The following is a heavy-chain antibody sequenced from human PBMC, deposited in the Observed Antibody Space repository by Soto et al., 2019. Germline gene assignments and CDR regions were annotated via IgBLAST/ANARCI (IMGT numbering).Heavy chain of an antibody. V-gene: IGHV1-69*08. Sequence: QVQLVQSGAEVKKPGSSVKVSCKASGGTFSSYTISWVRQAPGQGLEWMGRIIPILGIANYAQKFQGRVTITADKSTSTAYMVLSSLRSEDTALYYCATDVPRYCSGGSCYSNWFDPWGQGTLVTVSS. CDR3: ATDVPRYCSGGSCYSNWFDP. J-gene: IGHJ5*02. CDR1: GGTFSSYT. D-gene: IGHD2-15*01. CDR2: IIPILGIA.